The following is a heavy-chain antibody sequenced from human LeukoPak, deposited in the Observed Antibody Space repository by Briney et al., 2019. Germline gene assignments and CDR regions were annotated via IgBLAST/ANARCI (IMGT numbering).Heavy chain of an antibody. CDR2: INPNSGGT. D-gene: IGHD6-13*01. J-gene: IGHJ4*02. Sequence: ASVKVSCRASGYTFTGCYMHWVRQAPGQGLEWMGWINPNSGGTNYAQKFQGRVTMTRDTSISTAYMELSRLRSDDTAVYYCARVEAAAGILIDYWGQGTLVTVSS. CDR3: ARVEAAAGILIDY. CDR1: GYTFTGCY. V-gene: IGHV1-2*02.